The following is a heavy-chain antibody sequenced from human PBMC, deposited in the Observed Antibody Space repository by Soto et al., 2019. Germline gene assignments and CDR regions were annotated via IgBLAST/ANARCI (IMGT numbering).Heavy chain of an antibody. J-gene: IGHJ4*02. V-gene: IGHV4-39*01. CDR3: ASGYYGYAVYLEY. D-gene: IGHD3-16*01. Sequence: SSETLSLTCTVSGCSLSGSSYYWGWIRQPPGKRLEWIGSIYYSGNTFYSPSLKSRVTISVDTSKNQFSLHLTSVTAADTAVYYCASGYYGYAVYLEYWGQGTLVTVSS. CDR2: IYYSGNT. CDR1: GCSLSGSSYY.